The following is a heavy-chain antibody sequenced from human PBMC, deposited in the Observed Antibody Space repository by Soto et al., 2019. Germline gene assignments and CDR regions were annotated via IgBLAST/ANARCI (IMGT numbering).Heavy chain of an antibody. J-gene: IGHJ4*02. D-gene: IGHD3-9*01. CDR3: AKLLYFDWLLAHDFDD. V-gene: IGHV3-23*01. CDR1: GFTFSSYA. Sequence: GGSLRLSCAASGFTFSSYAMSWVRQAPGNGLEWVSAISGSGGSTYYADSVKGRFTISRDNSKNTLYLQMNSLRAEDTAVYYCAKLLYFDWLLAHDFDDWGQGTLVTVSS. CDR2: ISGSGGST.